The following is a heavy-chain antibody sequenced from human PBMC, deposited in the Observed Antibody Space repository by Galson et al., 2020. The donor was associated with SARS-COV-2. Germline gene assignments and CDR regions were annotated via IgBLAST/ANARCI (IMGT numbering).Heavy chain of an antibody. CDR3: ARMGSGCSGGSCYSGAFDI. Sequence: ASVKVSCKASGYTFTSYYMHWVRQAPGQGLEWMGIINPSGGSTSYAQKFQGRVTMTRDTSTSTVYMELSSLRSEDTAVYYCARMGSGCSGGSCYSGAFDIWGQGTMVTVSS. CDR2: INPSGGST. D-gene: IGHD2-15*01. J-gene: IGHJ3*02. CDR1: GYTFTSYY. V-gene: IGHV1-46*01.